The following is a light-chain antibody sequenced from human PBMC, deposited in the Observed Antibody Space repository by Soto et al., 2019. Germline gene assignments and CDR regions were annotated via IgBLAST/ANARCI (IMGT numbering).Light chain of an antibody. Sequence: QSALTQPPSASGSPGQSVTISCTGTSSDIGGYNYVSWFQQYPGTAPRLMIYEVTKRPSGVPDRFSGSKSGNTASLTGSGLQPEDEADDYCSSYAGSNNVVGFGGGTQLTVL. CDR3: SSYAGSNNVVG. CDR1: SSDIGGYNY. V-gene: IGLV2-8*01. CDR2: EVT. J-gene: IGLJ2*01.